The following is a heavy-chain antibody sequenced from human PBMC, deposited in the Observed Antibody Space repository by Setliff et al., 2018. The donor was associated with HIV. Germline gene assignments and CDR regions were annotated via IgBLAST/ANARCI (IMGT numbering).Heavy chain of an antibody. V-gene: IGHV4-59*08. D-gene: IGHD5-18*01. J-gene: IGHJ4*02. Sequence: SETLSLTCSVSGGSISTYHWSWIRQPPGKGLEWIGYIYKSGSTNYSPSLKSRVTISPGTSKNQFSLKLTSVTAADTAVYYCARLSDTAMASFNSWGQGILVTVSS. CDR2: IYKSGST. CDR1: GGSISTYH. CDR3: ARLSDTAMASFNS.